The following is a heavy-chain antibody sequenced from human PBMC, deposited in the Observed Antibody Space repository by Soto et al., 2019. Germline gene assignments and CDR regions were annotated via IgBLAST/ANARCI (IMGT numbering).Heavy chain of an antibody. J-gene: IGHJ4*02. D-gene: IGHD1-26*01. CDR1: GYSFASHW. CDR2: IYSGDSDT. V-gene: IGHV5-51*01. CDR3: ARYSGSYWHYLDF. Sequence: GESLKISCKGSGYSFASHWVAWVRQMPEKGLEWIGTIYSGDSDTKYSSAFRGHVTISADTSVSTAYLQWRSLEATDSAIYYGARYSGSYWHYLDFWGQGTLVTVSS.